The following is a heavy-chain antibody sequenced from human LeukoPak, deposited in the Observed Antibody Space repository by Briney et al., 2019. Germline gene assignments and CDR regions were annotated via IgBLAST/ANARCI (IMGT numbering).Heavy chain of an antibody. CDR1: GGSISSYY. D-gene: IGHD5-12*01. CDR3: ARGRGANVATIAVGDY. Sequence: SETLSLTCTVSGGSISSYYWSWIRQPAGKGLEWIGRIYTSGSTYYNPSLKSRVTISVDTSKNQFSLKLSSVTAADTAVYYCARGRGANVATIAVGDYWGQGTLVTVSS. J-gene: IGHJ4*02. V-gene: IGHV4-4*07. CDR2: IYTSGST.